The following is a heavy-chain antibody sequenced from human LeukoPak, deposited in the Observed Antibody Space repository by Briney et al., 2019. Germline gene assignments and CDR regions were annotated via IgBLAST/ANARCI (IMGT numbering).Heavy chain of an antibody. J-gene: IGHJ4*02. CDR1: GGSISSGGYY. D-gene: IGHD4-17*01. V-gene: IGHV4-30-4*01. CDR2: IYFSGSS. Sequence: PSQTLSLTCTVSGGSISSGGYYWSWIRQPPGEGLEWIGFIYFSGSSYYHPSIKSRVTISLNTSKTQFSLKLSSVTAADTAVYYCARVTTVTTSFHFDYWGQGTLVTVSS. CDR3: ARVTTVTTSFHFDY.